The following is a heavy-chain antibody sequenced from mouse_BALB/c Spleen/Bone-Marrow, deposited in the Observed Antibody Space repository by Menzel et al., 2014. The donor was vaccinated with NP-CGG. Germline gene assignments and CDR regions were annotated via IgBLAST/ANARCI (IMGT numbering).Heavy chain of an antibody. CDR2: IRSGSSTI. CDR1: GFTFSSFA. D-gene: IGHD1-1*01. CDR3: ARSGSSSGYFDY. Sequence: EVKLMESGGGLVQPGGSRKLSCAASGFTFSSFAMHWVRQAPEKGLEWVAYIRSGSSTIYYADTVMGRFTISRDNPKNTLFLQMTSLRSEDTAMYYCARSGSSSGYFDYWGQGTTLTVSS. V-gene: IGHV5-17*02. J-gene: IGHJ2*01.